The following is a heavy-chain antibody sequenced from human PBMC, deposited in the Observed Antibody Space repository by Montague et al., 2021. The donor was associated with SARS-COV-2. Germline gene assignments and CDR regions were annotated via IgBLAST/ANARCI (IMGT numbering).Heavy chain of an antibody. J-gene: IGHJ6*04. Sequence: SETLSLTCSVSGDSMSRSYHNWDWIRQPPGKGLEWIGTISYGGITYYSPSLKSRVTISVDTSKKQFSLKVTSMTAADTAVYYCARETVSAAASEIDVWGKGATVTVSS. CDR1: GDSMSRSYHN. CDR2: ISYGGIT. V-gene: IGHV4-39*01. D-gene: IGHD2-2*01. CDR3: ARETVSAAASEIDV.